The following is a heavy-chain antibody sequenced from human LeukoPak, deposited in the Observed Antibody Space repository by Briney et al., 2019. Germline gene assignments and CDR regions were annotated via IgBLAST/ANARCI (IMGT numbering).Heavy chain of an antibody. V-gene: IGHV4-39*07. CDR1: GGSISSSSYY. CDR3: ASLDTAMVIFDY. Sequence: SETLSLTCTVSGGSISSSSYYWGWIRQPPGKGLEWIGSIYYSGSTYYNPSLKSRVTISVGTSKNQFSLKLSSVTAADTAVYYCASLDTAMVIFDYWGQGTLVTVSS. D-gene: IGHD5-18*01. CDR2: IYYSGST. J-gene: IGHJ4*02.